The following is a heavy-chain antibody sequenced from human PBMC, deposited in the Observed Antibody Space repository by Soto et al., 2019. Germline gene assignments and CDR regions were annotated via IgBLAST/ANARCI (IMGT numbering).Heavy chain of an antibody. CDR1: GYTFTGYY. D-gene: IGHD6-13*01. CDR2: INPNSSGT. V-gene: IGHV1-2*04. CDR3: ARDKKGSSWTNWFDP. J-gene: IGHJ5*02. Sequence: QVQLVQSGAEVKKPGASVKVSCKASGYTFTGYYMHWVRQAPGQGLEWMGWINPNSSGTNYAQKFQGWVTMTRDTSISTAYMELSRLRSDDSAVYYCARDKKGSSWTNWFDPWGHGTLVTVSS.